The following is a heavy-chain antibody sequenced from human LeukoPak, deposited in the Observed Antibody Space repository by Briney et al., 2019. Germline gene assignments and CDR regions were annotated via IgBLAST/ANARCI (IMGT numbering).Heavy chain of an antibody. CDR2: IEYSGGSA. D-gene: IGHD3-22*01. CDR1: GFTLSSYE. J-gene: IGHJ4*02. CDR3: AKSSGYYHIDY. Sequence: GGSLRLSCIVSGFTLSSYEMSWIRQAPGKGLEWVASIEYSGGSAYYADSVKGRFTVSRDNSKNTLYVQMKSLRAEDTAVYYCAKSSGYYHIDYWGQGTLVTVSS. V-gene: IGHV3-23*01.